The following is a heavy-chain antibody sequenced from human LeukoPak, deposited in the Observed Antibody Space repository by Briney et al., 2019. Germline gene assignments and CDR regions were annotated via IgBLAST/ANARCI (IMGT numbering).Heavy chain of an antibody. D-gene: IGHD5-24*01. Sequence: PGGSLRLSCAASGFTVSSNYMSWVRQAPGKGLEWVSVIYSGGSTYYADSVKGRFTISRDNSKNTLYLQMNSLRAEDTAVYYCARDRGWLQLDYWGQGTLVTVSS. V-gene: IGHV3-66*01. CDR3: ARDRGWLQLDY. CDR1: GFTVSSNY. J-gene: IGHJ4*02. CDR2: IYSGGST.